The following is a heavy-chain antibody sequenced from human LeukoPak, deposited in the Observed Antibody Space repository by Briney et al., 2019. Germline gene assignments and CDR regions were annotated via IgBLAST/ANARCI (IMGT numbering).Heavy chain of an antibody. CDR2: INAGNGNT. J-gene: IGHJ4*02. CDR3: ARLGSSSWSDTTYYFDY. Sequence: GASVTVSCKASGNTFTSYAMHWVRQAPGQRLEWMGWINAGNGNTKYSQKFQGRVTITRDTSASTAYMELSSLRSEDTAVYYCARLGSSSWSDTTYYFDYWGQGTLVTVSS. D-gene: IGHD6-6*01. V-gene: IGHV1-3*01. CDR1: GNTFTSYA.